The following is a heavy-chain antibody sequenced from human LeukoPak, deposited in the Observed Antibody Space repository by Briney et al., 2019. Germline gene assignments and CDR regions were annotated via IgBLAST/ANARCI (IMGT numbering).Heavy chain of an antibody. V-gene: IGHV3-30*02. D-gene: IGHD3-10*01. J-gene: IGHJ4*02. CDR2: IRYGGSKK. CDR3: AKEKASIGSYFDF. Sequence: GGSLRLSCAASGFAFSSSGMHWVRQPPGKGLEWVAFIRYGGSKKSYRDSVRGRFTISRDNARNTLYLQMDSLRGDDSALYYCAKEKASIGSYFDFWGQGALVTVPS. CDR1: GFAFSSSG.